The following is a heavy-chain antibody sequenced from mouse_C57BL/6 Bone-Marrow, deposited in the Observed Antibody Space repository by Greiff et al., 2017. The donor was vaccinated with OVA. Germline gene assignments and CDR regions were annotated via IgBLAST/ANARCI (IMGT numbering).Heavy chain of an antibody. V-gene: IGHV5-17*01. J-gene: IGHJ4*01. CDR3: ARPNYGRMGYYAMDY. Sequence: EVKLEESGGGLVKPGGSLKLSCAASGFTFSDYGMHWVRQAPEKGLEWVAYISSGSSTIYYADTVKGRFTISRDNAKNTLFLQMTSLRSEDTAMYYCARPNYGRMGYYAMDYWGQGTSVTVSS. CDR1: GFTFSDYG. D-gene: IGHD1-1*02. CDR2: ISSGSSTI.